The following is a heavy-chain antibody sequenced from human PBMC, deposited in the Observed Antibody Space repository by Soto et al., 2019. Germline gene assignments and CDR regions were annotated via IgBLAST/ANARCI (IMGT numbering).Heavy chain of an antibody. V-gene: IGHV1-18*01. CDR1: GYTFTSYG. Sequence: ASVKVSCKASGYTFTSYGISWVRQAPGQGLEWMGWISAYNGNTNYAQKLQGRVTMTTDKSTSTAYMELSSLRSEDTAVYYCATPGGQQLAPILDYWGQGTLVTVSS. J-gene: IGHJ4*02. CDR3: ATPGGQQLAPILDY. CDR2: ISAYNGNT. D-gene: IGHD6-13*01.